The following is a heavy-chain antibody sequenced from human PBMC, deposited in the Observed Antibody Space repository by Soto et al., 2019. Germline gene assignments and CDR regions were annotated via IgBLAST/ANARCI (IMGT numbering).Heavy chain of an antibody. V-gene: IGHV4-30-2*01. CDR3: ARTSGIAGHFDL. Sequence: QLQLQESGSGLEKPSQTLSLTCAVSGGSISSGGYSWSWIRQPPGKGLEWIGYIYHSGSTYYNPSLKSRVTISVDRSKNQFSLKLSSVTAADTAVYYCARTSGIAGHFDLWGRGTLVTVSS. D-gene: IGHD6-13*01. J-gene: IGHJ2*01. CDR1: GGSISSGGYS. CDR2: IYHSGST.